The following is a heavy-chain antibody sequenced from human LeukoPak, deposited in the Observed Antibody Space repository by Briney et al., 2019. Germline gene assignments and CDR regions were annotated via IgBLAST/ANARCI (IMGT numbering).Heavy chain of an antibody. V-gene: IGHV3-49*03. CDR2: IRKKGYGETT. D-gene: IGHD4-17*01. CDR1: GFSFGDDA. Sequence: GSLRLSCTASGFSFGDDAWSWFRQAPGRGLEFVSFIRKKGYGETTDYAASVRGRFAISRDDAKSTAYLQRNSLEIEDTALYYCSRGLHDYGDSNYYFDQWGRGTQVTVSS. J-gene: IGHJ4*02. CDR3: SRGLHDYGDSNYYFDQ.